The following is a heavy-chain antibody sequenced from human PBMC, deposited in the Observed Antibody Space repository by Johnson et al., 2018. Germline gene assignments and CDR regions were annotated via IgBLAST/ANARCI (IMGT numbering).Heavy chain of an antibody. J-gene: IGHJ3*02. CDR2: INPSGGST. D-gene: IGHD3-10*01. CDR1: GYTFTSYY. Sequence: QVQLVQSGAEVKKPGASVKVSCKASGYTFTSYYMHWVRQAPGQGLEWMGIINPSGGSTSYAQKFQDRVTMTWDTSTSTVYMELSSLGSEATAVYYCAREGLARGAVAIWGQGTMVTVAS. CDR3: AREGLARGAVAI. V-gene: IGHV1-46*01.